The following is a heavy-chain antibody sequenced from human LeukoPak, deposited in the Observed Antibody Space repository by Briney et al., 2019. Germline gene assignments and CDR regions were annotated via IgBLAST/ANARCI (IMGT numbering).Heavy chain of an antibody. V-gene: IGHV3-53*01. CDR1: GFTVSSNY. CDR3: ARDPGSSSWYKVYFDY. D-gene: IGHD6-13*01. J-gene: IGHJ4*02. CDR2: IYSGGST. Sequence: PGGSLRLSCAASGFTVSSNYMSWVRQAPGKGLEWVSVIYSGGSTYYADSVKGRFTISRDNSKNTLYLQMDSLRADDTAVYYCARDPGSSSWYKVYFDYWGQGTLVTVSS.